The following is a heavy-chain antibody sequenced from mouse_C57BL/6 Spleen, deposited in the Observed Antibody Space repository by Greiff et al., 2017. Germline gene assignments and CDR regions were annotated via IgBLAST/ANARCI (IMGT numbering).Heavy chain of an antibody. D-gene: IGHD1-1*01. CDR3: ARFITTGGGYFDD. Sequence: QVQLKESGPGLVQPSQSLSITCTVSGFSLTSYGVHWVRQSPGKGLEWLGVIWRGGSTDYNAAFMSRLSITKDNSKSQVFFKMNSLQADDTAIYYCARFITTGGGYFDDWGQGTTLTVSS. CDR2: IWRGGST. V-gene: IGHV2-5*01. J-gene: IGHJ2*01. CDR1: GFSLTSYG.